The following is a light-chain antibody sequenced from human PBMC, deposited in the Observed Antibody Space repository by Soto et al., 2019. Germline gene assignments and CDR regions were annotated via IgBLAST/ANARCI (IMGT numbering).Light chain of an antibody. CDR2: AAS. Sequence: DIPMTQSPSAMSASVGDRVTITCRASQGISNYLDWFQQKPGKVPKRLIYAASSWQSGVPSRFSGSGYGTDFTLTISSLQPEDFAAYYCLQHNSYPWTFGQGTRVEIK. J-gene: IGKJ1*01. V-gene: IGKV1-17*03. CDR3: LQHNSYPWT. CDR1: QGISNY.